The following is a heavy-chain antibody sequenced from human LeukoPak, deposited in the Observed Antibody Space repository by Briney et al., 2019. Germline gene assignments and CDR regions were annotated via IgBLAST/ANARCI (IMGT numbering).Heavy chain of an antibody. J-gene: IGHJ5*02. V-gene: IGHV4-30-4*01. D-gene: IGHD6-6*01. Sequence: SQTLSLTCTVSGGSISSGDYYWSWICQPPGKGLEWIGYIYYSGSTYYNPSLKSRVTISVDTSKNQFSLKLSSVTAADTAVYYCARAPYSSSLFGWFDPWGQGTLVTVSS. CDR1: GGSISSGDYY. CDR2: IYYSGST. CDR3: ARAPYSSSLFGWFDP.